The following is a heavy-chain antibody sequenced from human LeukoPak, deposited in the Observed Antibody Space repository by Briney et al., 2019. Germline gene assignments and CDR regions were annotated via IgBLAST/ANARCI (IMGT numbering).Heavy chain of an antibody. Sequence: GASVKVSCKASGYTFTSYDINWVRQATGQGLEWMGRINPNSGGTNYAQKFQGRVTMTRDTSISTAYMELSRLRSDDTAVYYCARNYGNGADYWGQGTLVTVSS. J-gene: IGHJ4*02. D-gene: IGHD3-10*01. CDR1: GYTFTSYD. CDR2: INPNSGGT. V-gene: IGHV1-2*06. CDR3: ARNYGNGADY.